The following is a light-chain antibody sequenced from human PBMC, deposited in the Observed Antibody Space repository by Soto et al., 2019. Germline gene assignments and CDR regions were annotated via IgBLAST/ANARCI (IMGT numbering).Light chain of an antibody. CDR3: QQYSSSSWT. V-gene: IGKV3-20*01. CDR1: QSVSST. CDR2: GAS. Sequence: EIVMTQSPATLSVSPGESATLSCRASQSVSSTLAWDQQKPGQAPRLLIYGASTRATGFPDRFSGSGSGTDFTLTISRLEPEDFAVYYCQQYSSSSWTFGQVTKVDIK. J-gene: IGKJ1*01.